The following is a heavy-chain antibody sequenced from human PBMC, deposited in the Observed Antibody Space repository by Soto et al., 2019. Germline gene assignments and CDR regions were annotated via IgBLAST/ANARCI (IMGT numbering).Heavy chain of an antibody. CDR2: ISYDGSNK. J-gene: IGHJ4*02. CDR3: APWFGAFDY. V-gene: IGHV3-30*03. Sequence: QVQLVESGGGVVQPGRSLRLSCAASGFTFSSYGMHWVRQAPGKGLEWVAVISYDGSNKYYADSVKGRFTISRDNSKNTRYLQMNSLRAEDTVVYYCAPWFGAFDYWGQGTLVTVSS. CDR1: GFTFSSYG. D-gene: IGHD3-10*01.